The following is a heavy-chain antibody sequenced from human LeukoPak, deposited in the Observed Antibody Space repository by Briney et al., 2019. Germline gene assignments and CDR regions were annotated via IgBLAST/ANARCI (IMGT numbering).Heavy chain of an antibody. Sequence: KSSQTLSLTCTVSGASISSGDYYWSWIRQPPGKGLEWIGYIYYSGNTYYNPSLKSRVTISVDTSKNQFSLKLSSVTAADTAVYYCARGLQLERRPFDYWGQGTLVTVSS. CDR2: IYYSGNT. J-gene: IGHJ4*02. V-gene: IGHV4-30-4*01. D-gene: IGHD1-1*01. CDR1: GASISSGDYY. CDR3: ARGLQLERRPFDY.